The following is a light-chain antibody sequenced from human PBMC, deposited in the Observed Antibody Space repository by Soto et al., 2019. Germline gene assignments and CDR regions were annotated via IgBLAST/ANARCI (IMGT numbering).Light chain of an antibody. CDR1: QSISSY. V-gene: IGKV1-39*01. CDR3: QEYNSYPVS. J-gene: IGKJ5*01. CDR2: AAS. Sequence: GDRVTITCRASQSISSYLNWYQQKPGKAPKLLIYAASTLQSGVPPRFSGSGSGTDFTLTISSLQPEDFAIYYCQEYNSYPVSFGQGTRLEIK.